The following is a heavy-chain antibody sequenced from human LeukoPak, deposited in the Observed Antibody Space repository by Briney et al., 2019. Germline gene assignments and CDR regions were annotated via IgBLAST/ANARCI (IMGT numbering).Heavy chain of an antibody. CDR1: GFTFDDYA. D-gene: IGHD3/OR15-3a*01. CDR2: ISWNSGRR. CDR3: ARTSYYYYMDV. V-gene: IGHV3-9*01. J-gene: IGHJ6*03. Sequence: GGSLRLSCVGSGFTFDDYAMHWVRQAPGKGLEWVSGISWNSGRRGYADSVKGRFTISRDNAKNSLYLQMNSLRAEDTAVYYCARTSYYYYMDVWGKGTTVTVSS.